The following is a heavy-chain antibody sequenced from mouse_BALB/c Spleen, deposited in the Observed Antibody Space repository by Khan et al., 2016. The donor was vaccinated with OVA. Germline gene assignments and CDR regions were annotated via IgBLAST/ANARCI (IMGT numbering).Heavy chain of an antibody. V-gene: IGHV5-6-5*01. J-gene: IGHJ3*01. CDR2: ISSGDTT. CDR3: ARDYWFAY. Sequence: EVMLVESGGGLVKPGGSLKLSCAASGFTFSNYGVSWVRQTPEKRLEWVASISSGDTTYYPDSVKGRFTISRDHARNILYLQMSSLRSEDTAMYYCARDYWFAYWGQGTLVTVSA. CDR1: GFTFSNYG.